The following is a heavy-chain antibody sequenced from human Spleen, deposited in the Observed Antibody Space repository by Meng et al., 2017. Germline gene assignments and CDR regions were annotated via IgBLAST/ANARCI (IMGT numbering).Heavy chain of an antibody. V-gene: IGHV1-2*06. Sequence: ASVKVSCKSSGYTFTAYYIHWVRQAPGQGLEWMGHIKPQSGDTLYAQKFQGRVSTTRDTSISTAYVELSSLRSEDTAVYYCARSGLVYGMDVWGQGTTVTVSS. J-gene: IGHJ6*02. CDR1: GYTFTAYY. CDR3: ARSGLVYGMDV. CDR2: IKPQSGDT. D-gene: IGHD6-13*01.